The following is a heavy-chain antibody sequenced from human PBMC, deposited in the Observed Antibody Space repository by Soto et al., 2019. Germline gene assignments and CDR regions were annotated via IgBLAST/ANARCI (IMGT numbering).Heavy chain of an antibody. CDR1: GFTFSRYW. J-gene: IGHJ3*02. CDR3: XXXXXXXXXXXXXXFNI. Sequence: EVQLVESGGGLVQPGGSLRLSCAASGFTFSRYWMHWVRQAPGKGLVXXXRIKSDGSSTTYADSVKGRFTISRDNXXXXXXXXXXXXXXXXXXXXXXXXXXXXXXXXXXXXFNIWGQGTMVTVSS. V-gene: IGHV3-74*01. CDR2: IKSDGSST.